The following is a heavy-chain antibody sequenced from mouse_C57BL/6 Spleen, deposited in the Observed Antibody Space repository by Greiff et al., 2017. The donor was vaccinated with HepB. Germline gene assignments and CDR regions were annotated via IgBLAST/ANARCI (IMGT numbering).Heavy chain of an antibody. CDR3: ARLLLRTGAMDY. Sequence: EVHLVESGGGLVKPGGSLKLSCAASGFTFSSYAMSWVRQTPEKRLEWVATISDGGSYTYYPDNVKGRFPISRDNAKNNLYLQMSHLKSEDTAMYYCARLLLRTGAMDYWGQGTSVTVSS. CDR1: GFTFSSYA. J-gene: IGHJ4*01. D-gene: IGHD1-1*01. V-gene: IGHV5-4*01. CDR2: ISDGGSYT.